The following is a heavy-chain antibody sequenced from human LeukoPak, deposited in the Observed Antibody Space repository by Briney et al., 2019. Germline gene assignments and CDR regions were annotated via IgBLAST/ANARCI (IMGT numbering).Heavy chain of an antibody. V-gene: IGHV3-11*04. CDR1: GFTFSDYY. J-gene: IGHJ4*01. CDR2: ISSSGSTI. CDR3: ATYGSGGGTFFDS. D-gene: IGHD3-10*01. Sequence: PGGSLRLSYAASGFTFSDYYMSWIRQAPGKGLEWVSYISSSGSTIYYADSVKGRFTISRDNAKNSLYLQMNSLRAEDTALYCCATYGSGGGTFFDSWGQGTLVTVSS.